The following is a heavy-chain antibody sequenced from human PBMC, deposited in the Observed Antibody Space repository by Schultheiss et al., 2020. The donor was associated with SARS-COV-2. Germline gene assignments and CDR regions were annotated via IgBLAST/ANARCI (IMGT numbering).Heavy chain of an antibody. D-gene: IGHD2-2*02. CDR3: AKWGIVVVPAAIGWFDP. J-gene: IGHJ5*02. V-gene: IGHV3-21*04. CDR2: ISSSSSYI. Sequence: GGSLRLSCAASGFTFSSYSMNWVRQAPGKGLEWVSSISSSSSYIYYADSVKGRFTISRDNAKKSLYLQMNSLRAEDTAVYYCAKWGIVVVPAAIGWFDPWGQGTLVTVSS. CDR1: GFTFSSYS.